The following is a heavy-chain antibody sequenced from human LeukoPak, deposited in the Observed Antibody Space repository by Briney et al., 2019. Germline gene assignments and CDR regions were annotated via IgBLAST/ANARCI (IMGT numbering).Heavy chain of an antibody. CDR1: GGSISSGSYY. V-gene: IGHV4-61*02. J-gene: IGHJ5*02. D-gene: IGHD5-18*01. CDR2: IYTSGST. CDR3: ATRDVDTAMAPFDP. Sequence: SETLSLTCTVSGGSISSGSYYWSWIRQPAGKGLEWLGRIYTSGSTNYNPSLKSRVTISVDTSKNQFSLKLSSVTAADTAVYYCATRDVDTAMAPFDPWGQGTLVTVSS.